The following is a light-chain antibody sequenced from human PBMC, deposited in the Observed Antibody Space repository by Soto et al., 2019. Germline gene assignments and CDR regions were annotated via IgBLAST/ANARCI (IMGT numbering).Light chain of an antibody. J-gene: IGKJ2*01. V-gene: IGKV2-30*01. CDR2: KVS. Sequence: DVVLIQSPLSLPVTLGQPASISCRSSHSLVYGDGITYLNWFHQRPGQSPRRLISKVSKRDSGVPDRFSGTGSGTDFTLHITRVEAEDAGIFYCMQGTHRPHTFGQGTRLEIK. CDR1: HSLVYGDGITY. CDR3: MQGTHRPHT.